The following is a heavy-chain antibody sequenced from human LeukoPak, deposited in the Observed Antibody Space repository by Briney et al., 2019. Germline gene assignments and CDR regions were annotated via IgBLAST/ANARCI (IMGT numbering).Heavy chain of an antibody. CDR2: IIPILGIA. D-gene: IGHD2-2*01. J-gene: IGHJ4*02. V-gene: IGHV1-69*02. CDR1: GGTFSSYT. Sequence: SVKVSCKASGGTFSSYTISWVRQAPGQGLEWMGRIIPILGIANYAQKFQGRVTITADKSTSTAYMELSSLRSEDSAVYYCAQTFRICSSTSCSKPLDYWGQGTLVTVSS. CDR3: AQTFRICSSTSCSKPLDY.